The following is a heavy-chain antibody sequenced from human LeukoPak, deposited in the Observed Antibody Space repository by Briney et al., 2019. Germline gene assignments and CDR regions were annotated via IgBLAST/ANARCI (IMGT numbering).Heavy chain of an antibody. CDR1: GGSLSGYY. CDR2: INHSGST. D-gene: IGHD6-19*01. J-gene: IGHJ4*02. CDR3: ARGLVAGTIVY. Sequence: SETLSLTCAVYGGSLSGYYWSWIRQPPGKGLEWIGEINHSGSTNYNPSLKSRVTISVDTSKNQFSLKLSSVTAADTAVYYCARGLVAGTIVYWGQGTLVTVSS. V-gene: IGHV4-34*01.